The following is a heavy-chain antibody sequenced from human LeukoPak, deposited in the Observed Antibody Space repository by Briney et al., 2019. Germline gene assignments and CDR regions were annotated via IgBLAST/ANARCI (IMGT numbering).Heavy chain of an antibody. J-gene: IGHJ5*02. D-gene: IGHD3-3*01. CDR3: ARSDDFWSGYGPGWFDP. Sequence: ASVKVSCKASGYTFTGYYMHWVRQAPGQGLEWMGWINPNSGGTNYAQKFQGRVTMTRDTSISTAYMELSRLRSDDTAVYYCARSDDFWSGYGPGWFDPWGQGTLVTVSS. CDR2: INPNSGGT. V-gene: IGHV1-2*02. CDR1: GYTFTGYY.